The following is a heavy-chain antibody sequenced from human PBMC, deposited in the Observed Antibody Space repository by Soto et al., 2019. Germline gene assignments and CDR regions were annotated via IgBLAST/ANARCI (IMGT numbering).Heavy chain of an antibody. CDR3: AREWSPPLAVFDY. CDR2: IKQDGSEK. CDR1: GFTFTTYW. V-gene: IGHV3-7*03. J-gene: IGHJ4*02. Sequence: GGSLRLSCAASGFTFTTYWMSWGRQAPGKGLEWVANIKQDGSEKYYVDSVRGRFAISRDNAWNSVSLQMNGLGVEDTAVYFCAREWSPPLAVFDYWGQGVLVTVSS. D-gene: IGHD1-26*01.